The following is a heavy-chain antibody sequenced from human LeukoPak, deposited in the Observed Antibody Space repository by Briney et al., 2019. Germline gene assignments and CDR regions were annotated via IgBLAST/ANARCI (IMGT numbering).Heavy chain of an antibody. Sequence: SETLSLTCTVSGGSISSYYWSWIRQPPGKGLEWIGYIYYSGSTNCNPSLKSRVTISVDTSKNQFSLKLSSVTAADTAVYYCAREVEPISAIDKRDWYFDLWGRGTLVSVSS. CDR1: GGSISSYY. CDR3: AREVEPISAIDKRDWYFDL. CDR2: IYYSGST. J-gene: IGHJ2*01. D-gene: IGHD5-18*01. V-gene: IGHV4-59*01.